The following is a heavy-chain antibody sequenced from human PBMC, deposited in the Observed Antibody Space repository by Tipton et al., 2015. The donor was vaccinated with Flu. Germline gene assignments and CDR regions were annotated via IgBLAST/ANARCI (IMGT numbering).Heavy chain of an antibody. CDR2: FGGNGGT. V-gene: IGHV3-23*01. Sequence: SLRLSCAASGFTFSKSALSWVRQAPGKGLEWVAAFGGNGGTYYADSVKGRFTISRDNSKNTLYLQMNSLRAEDTAVYYCAKEGGWELSSPHFDYWGQGTPVTVSS. D-gene: IGHD1-26*01. CDR1: GFTFSKSA. CDR3: AKEGGWELSSPHFDY. J-gene: IGHJ4*02.